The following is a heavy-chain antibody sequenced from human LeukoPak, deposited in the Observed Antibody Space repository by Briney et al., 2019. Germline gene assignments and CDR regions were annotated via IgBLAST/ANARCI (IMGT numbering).Heavy chain of an antibody. CDR2: IIPILGIA. J-gene: IGHJ6*03. Sequence: SVKVSCKASGGTFSSYTISWVRQAPGQGLEWMGRIIPILGIANYAQKFQGRVTITADKSTSTAYLELSSLRSEDTAVYYCARGTIVVSDYYYMDVWGKGTTVTVS. CDR3: ARGTIVVSDYYYMDV. D-gene: IGHD2-2*01. V-gene: IGHV1-69*02. CDR1: GGTFSSYT.